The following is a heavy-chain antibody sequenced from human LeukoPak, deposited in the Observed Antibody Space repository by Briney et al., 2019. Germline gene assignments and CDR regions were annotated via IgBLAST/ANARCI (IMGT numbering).Heavy chain of an antibody. D-gene: IGHD6-19*01. J-gene: IGHJ1*01. V-gene: IGHV3-30-3*01. CDR1: GFTFSSYA. CDR3: ARRIAVADPYAEYFQH. Sequence: PGGSLRLSFAASGFTFSSYAMHGVRQAPGKGREGVAVLSYDGSNKYYADSVKGRFTISRDNSKNTLYLQMNSLRAEDTAVYYCARRIAVADPYAEYFQHWGQGTLVTVSS. CDR2: LSYDGSNK.